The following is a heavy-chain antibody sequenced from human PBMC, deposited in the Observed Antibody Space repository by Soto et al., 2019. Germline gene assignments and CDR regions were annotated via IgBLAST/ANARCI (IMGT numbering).Heavy chain of an antibody. CDR2: INPNSGDT. Sequence: ASVKASCKASGYTFTGYYVHWVRQAPGQGLEWMGWINPNSGDTYLAQRFQGRVTMNRDTSIGTAYMELRGLTSDDTAEYYCAKGGAIVAAGTRVYFDNAMDVWGQGTRVTIFS. D-gene: IGHD1-26*01. V-gene: IGHV1-2*02. CDR3: AKGGAIVAAGTRVYFDNAMDV. CDR1: GYTFTGYY. J-gene: IGHJ6*02.